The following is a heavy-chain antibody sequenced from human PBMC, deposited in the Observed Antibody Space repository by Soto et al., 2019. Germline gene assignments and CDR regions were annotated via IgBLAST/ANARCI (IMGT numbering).Heavy chain of an antibody. V-gene: IGHV3-15*01. CDR2: VKSEAGGGTI. D-gene: IGHD1-26*01. CDR1: GITFTYAW. Sequence: EVQLVESGGGLVNPGGSLRLSCAASGITFTYAWMTWVRQAPGRGLEWVGRVKSEAGGGTIDYAAPVKGRFTISRDDSRSMLYLQMNSLKSEDPAVYYCAHLGALPPNAVFSTWGQGTVVTVSS. CDR3: AHLGALPPNAVFST. J-gene: IGHJ3*01.